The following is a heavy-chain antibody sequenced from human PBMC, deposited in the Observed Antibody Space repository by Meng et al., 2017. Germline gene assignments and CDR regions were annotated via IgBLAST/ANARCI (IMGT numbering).Heavy chain of an antibody. CDR3: ATAASYGDYDPWGY. J-gene: IGHJ4*02. V-gene: IGHV1-3*01. CDR2: INAGNGNT. D-gene: IGHD4-17*01. Sequence: ASVKVSCKASGYTFTSYAMHWVRQAPGQRLEWMGWINAGNGNTKYSQKFQGRVTITRDTSASTAYMELSSLRSEDTAVYYCATAASYGDYDPWGYWGQGTLVTVSS. CDR1: GYTFTSYA.